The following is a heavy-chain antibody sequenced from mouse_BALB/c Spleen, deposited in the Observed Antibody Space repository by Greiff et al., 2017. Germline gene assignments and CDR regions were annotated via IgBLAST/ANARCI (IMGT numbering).Heavy chain of an antibody. J-gene: IGHJ4*01. CDR3: TRGGYDGDYYAMDY. V-gene: IGHV1-69*02. CDR1: GYTFTSYW. D-gene: IGHD2-2*01. Sequence: QVQLQQPGAELVRPGASVKLSCKASGYTFTSYWINWVKQRPGQGLEWIGNIYPSDSYTNYNQKFKDKATLTVDKSSSTAYMQLSSPTSEDSAVYYCTRGGYDGDYYAMDYWGQGTSVTVSS. CDR2: IYPSDSYT.